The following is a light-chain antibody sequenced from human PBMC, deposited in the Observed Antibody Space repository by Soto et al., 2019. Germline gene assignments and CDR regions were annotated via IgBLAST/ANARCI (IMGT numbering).Light chain of an antibody. CDR2: GVT. CDR3: CSYAGSSTYV. V-gene: IGLV2-14*01. J-gene: IGLJ1*01. Sequence: QSAPTQPASVSGSPGQSLTISCTGTTSDIGFYGYVSWYQQYPGKAPKLLIYGVTIRPSGISNRFSGSKSGSTASLTISGLRDEDEADYYCCSYAGSSTYVFGTGTKVTVL. CDR1: TSDIGFYGY.